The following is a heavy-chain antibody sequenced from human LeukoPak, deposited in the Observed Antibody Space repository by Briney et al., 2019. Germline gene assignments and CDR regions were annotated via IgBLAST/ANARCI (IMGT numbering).Heavy chain of an antibody. CDR3: ASSGSYYSENAYYFDY. V-gene: IGHV3-48*03. J-gene: IGHJ4*02. D-gene: IGHD1-26*01. CDR1: GFTFSSYE. Sequence: GGSLRLSCAASGFTFSSYEMNWVRQAPGKGLEWVSYISSSGSTIYYADSVKGRFTISRDNAKNSQYLQMNSLRAEDTAVYYCASSGSYYSENAYYFDYWGQGTLVTVSS. CDR2: ISSSGSTI.